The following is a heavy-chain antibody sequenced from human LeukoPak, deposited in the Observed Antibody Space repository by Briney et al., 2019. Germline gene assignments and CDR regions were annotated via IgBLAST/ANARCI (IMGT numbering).Heavy chain of an antibody. CDR1: GGSFSDYF. CDR3: ARDVVVVPAAIHYGMDV. Sequence: PSETLSLTCAVYGGSFSDYFWGWIRQPPGKGLEWIGEINHSGRTYYNPSLKGRVTISVATSKNQFSLNLSSVTAADTAVYYCARDVVVVPAAIHYGMDVWGQGTTVTVSS. D-gene: IGHD2-2*01. CDR2: INHSGRT. V-gene: IGHV4-34*01. J-gene: IGHJ6*02.